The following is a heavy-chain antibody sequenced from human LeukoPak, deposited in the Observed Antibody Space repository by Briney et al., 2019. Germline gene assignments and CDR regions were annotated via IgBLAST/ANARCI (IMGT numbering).Heavy chain of an antibody. V-gene: IGHV3-49*04. J-gene: IGHJ4*02. CDR3: SRDINPTIAVAGYYFDY. CDR1: GFTFGDYA. CDR2: IRNKAYRGTT. Sequence: GGSLRLSCTASGFTFGDYAMNWVRQAPGQGLEWVGLIRNKAYRGTTEYAASVQCRFTISRDDSKSIVYMQMNSLKPDNTAVYYCSRDINPTIAVAGYYFDYWGQGTLVTVSS. D-gene: IGHD6-19*01.